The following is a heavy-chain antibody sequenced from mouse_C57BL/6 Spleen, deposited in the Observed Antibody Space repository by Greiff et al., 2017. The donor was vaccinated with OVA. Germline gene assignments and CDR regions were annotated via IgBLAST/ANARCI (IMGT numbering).Heavy chain of an antibody. CDR1: GYSFTSYY. J-gene: IGHJ3*01. D-gene: IGHD4-1*01. V-gene: IGHV1-66*01. CDR2: IYPGSGNT. CDR3: ARQTGTSWFAY. Sequence: QVKLQESGPELVKPGASVKISCKASGYSFTSYYIHWVKQRPGQGLEWIGWIYPGSGNTTYNEKFKGKATLTADTSSSTAYMQLSSLTSEDSAVYYCARQTGTSWFAYWGQGTLVTVSA.